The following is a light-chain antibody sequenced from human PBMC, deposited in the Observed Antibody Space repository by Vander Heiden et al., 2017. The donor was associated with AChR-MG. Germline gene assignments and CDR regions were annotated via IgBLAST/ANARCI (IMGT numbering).Light chain of an antibody. V-gene: IGLV3-21*04. CDR3: QVWDSSSDAVV. CDR2: YDS. Sequence: SYVLTQPPSVSVAPGKTARITCGGNNIGSNNVHWYQQKPGQAPVLVIYYDSDRPSGIPERFSGSNSGNTATLTISRVEAGDEADYYCQVWDSSSDAVVFGGGTNLTAL. CDR1: NIGSNN. J-gene: IGLJ2*01.